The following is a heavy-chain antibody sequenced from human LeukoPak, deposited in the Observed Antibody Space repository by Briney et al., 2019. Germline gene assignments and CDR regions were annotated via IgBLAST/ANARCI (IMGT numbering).Heavy chain of an antibody. CDR2: ISSSGSTI. CDR3: ARESPTLGAFDI. Sequence: GGSLRLSCAVSGITLSNYGMSWVRQAPGKGLEWVSYISSSGSTIYYADSVKGRFTISRDNAKNSLYLQMNSLRAEDTAVYYCARESPTLGAFDIWGQGTMVTVSS. V-gene: IGHV3-11*01. CDR1: GITLSNYG. J-gene: IGHJ3*02.